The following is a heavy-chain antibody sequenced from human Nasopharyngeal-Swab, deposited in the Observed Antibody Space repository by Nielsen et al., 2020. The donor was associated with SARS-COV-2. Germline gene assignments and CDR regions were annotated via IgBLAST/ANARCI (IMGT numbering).Heavy chain of an antibody. Sequence: SLKISCAASGFTFDDYAMHWVRQAPGKGLEWVSGISWNSGTIGYADSVKGRFTISRDNAKNSLFLQMNGLRTEDTALYYCARDAARSWYNWFDPWGQGTLVTVSS. CDR1: GFTFDDYA. CDR3: ARDAARSWYNWFDP. D-gene: IGHD6-13*01. CDR2: ISWNSGTI. J-gene: IGHJ5*02. V-gene: IGHV3-9*01.